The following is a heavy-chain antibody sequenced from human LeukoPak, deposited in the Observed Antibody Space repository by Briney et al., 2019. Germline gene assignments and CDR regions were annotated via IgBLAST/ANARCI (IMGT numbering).Heavy chain of an antibody. D-gene: IGHD2-15*01. CDR2: ITASGTAM. CDR1: GFTFSSYS. V-gene: IGHV3-23*01. J-gene: IGHJ4*02. CDR3: AKELGYCSGGSCPFDY. Sequence: GGSLRLSCAASGFTFSSYSMNWVRQAPGKGLEWVSHITASGTAMFYADSVKGRFTISRDNSKNTLYLQMNSLRAEDTAVYYCAKELGYCSGGSCPFDYWGQGTLVTVSS.